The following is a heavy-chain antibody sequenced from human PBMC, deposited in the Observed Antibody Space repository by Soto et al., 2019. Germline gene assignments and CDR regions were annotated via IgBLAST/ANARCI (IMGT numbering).Heavy chain of an antibody. V-gene: IGHV4-59*01. D-gene: IGHD3-10*01. CDR3: ATCTMVRGFNY. J-gene: IGHJ4*02. Sequence: QVQLQESGPGLVKPSETLSLTCTVSGGSISSYYWSWIRQPPGKGLEWIGYIYYSGSTNYNPSLKSRVTISVDTSKNQFSLKLSSVTAADTAVYYCATCTMVRGFNYWGQGTLVTVSS. CDR2: IYYSGST. CDR1: GGSISSYY.